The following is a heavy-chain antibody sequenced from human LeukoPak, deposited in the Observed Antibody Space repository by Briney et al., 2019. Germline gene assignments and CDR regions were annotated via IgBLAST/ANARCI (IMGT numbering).Heavy chain of an antibody. J-gene: IGHJ5*02. CDR3: ARVGLRYFDWPETVWFDP. D-gene: IGHD3-9*01. V-gene: IGHV4-59*01. CDR1: GGSISSYY. Sequence: SETLSLTCTVSGGSISSYYWSWIRQPPGKGLEWIGYIYYSGSTNYNPSLKSRVTISVDTSKNQFSLKLSSVTAADTAVYYCARVGLRYFDWPETVWFDPWGQGTLVTVFS. CDR2: IYYSGST.